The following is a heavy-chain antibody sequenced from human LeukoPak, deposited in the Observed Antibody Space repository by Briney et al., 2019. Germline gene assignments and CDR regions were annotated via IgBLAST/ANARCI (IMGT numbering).Heavy chain of an antibody. D-gene: IGHD2-8*01. CDR3: ARSNGFGMDV. V-gene: IGHV3-74*01. Sequence: GGSLRLSCAASGFTFSNAWMNWVRQSPGKGLVWVSRIKRDGSGTTYADSVKDRVTISRDNAKSTLYLQMNSLRAEDTAVYYCARSNGFGMDVWGQGTTVTVSS. CDR2: IKRDGSGT. CDR1: GFTFSNAW. J-gene: IGHJ6*02.